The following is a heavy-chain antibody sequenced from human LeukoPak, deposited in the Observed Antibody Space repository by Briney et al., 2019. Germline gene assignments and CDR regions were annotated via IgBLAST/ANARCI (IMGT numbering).Heavy chain of an antibody. J-gene: IGHJ1*01. D-gene: IGHD3-22*01. CDR1: GDSVSRSDSY. CDR2: IYYSGRT. Sequence: SETLSLTCSVSGDSVSRSDSYWDWIRQPPGKGLEGIGTIYYSGRTYYSPSLKSRVTMSVDPSNNQFSLTLRPVPAADTAVYYCARRRYYDGSGYLEWGQGTLLSVSS. CDR3: ARRRYYDGSGYLE. V-gene: IGHV4-39*01.